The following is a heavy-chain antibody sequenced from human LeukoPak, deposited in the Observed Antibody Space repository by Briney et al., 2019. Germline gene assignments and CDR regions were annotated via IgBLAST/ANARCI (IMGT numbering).Heavy chain of an antibody. CDR2: IYYSGST. CDR1: GGSISSYY. D-gene: IGHD5-18*01. J-gene: IGHJ4*02. CDR3: ARAPGHNYGYWMADY. Sequence: PLETLSLTCTVSGGSISSYYWSWIRQPPGKGLEWIGYIYYSGSTNYNPSLKSRVTISVDTSKNQFSLKLSSVTAADTAVYYCARAPGHNYGYWMADYWGQGTLVTVSS. V-gene: IGHV4-59*01.